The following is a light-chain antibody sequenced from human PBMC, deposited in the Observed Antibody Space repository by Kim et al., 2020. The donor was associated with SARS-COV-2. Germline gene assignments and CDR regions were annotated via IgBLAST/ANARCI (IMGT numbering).Light chain of an antibody. V-gene: IGKV1-5*03. J-gene: IGKJ4*01. CDR1: QSINNW. CDR3: HQFNTFPLT. Sequence: DIQMTQSPSTLSASVGDRVTITCRASQSINNWLAWYQQKPGKAPKLLIYKASSLHSGVPSRFSGSGSGTEFTLSISSLQPDDFATYYCHQFNTFPLTFGGGTKVDIK. CDR2: KAS.